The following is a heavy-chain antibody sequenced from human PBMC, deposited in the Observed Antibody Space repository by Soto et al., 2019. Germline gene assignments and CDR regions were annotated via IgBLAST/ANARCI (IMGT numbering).Heavy chain of an antibody. CDR1: GFTFSNYG. Sequence: GGSLRLSCAASGFTFSNYGMHWVRQAPGKGLEWVAIIWHDGNNKYYADSVRGRFIISRDNSKNRLYLQMNSLRAEDTAVYYCARGSLAAAGTGPIDYWGQGTLVTVSS. CDR2: IWHDGNNK. J-gene: IGHJ4*02. V-gene: IGHV3-33*01. CDR3: ARGSLAAAGTGPIDY. D-gene: IGHD6-13*01.